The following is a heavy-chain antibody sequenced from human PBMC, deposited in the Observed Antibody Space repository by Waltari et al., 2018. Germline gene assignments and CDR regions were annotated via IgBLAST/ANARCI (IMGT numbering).Heavy chain of an antibody. Sequence: QVQLVQSGAEVKKPGSSVKVSCKASGGTFSSYAISWVRQAPGQGLEWMGGIIPIYGNGNCGQQFQGRVTITADESTSTSYMELSSLRAEYTVVYYCAVGDFQHWGQGTLVTVSS. V-gene: IGHV1-69*01. CDR3: AVGDFQH. D-gene: IGHD3-16*01. CDR2: IIPIYGNG. J-gene: IGHJ1*01. CDR1: GGTFSSYA.